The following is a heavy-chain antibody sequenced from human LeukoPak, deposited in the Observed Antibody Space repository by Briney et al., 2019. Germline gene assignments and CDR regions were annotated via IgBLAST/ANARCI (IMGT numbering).Heavy chain of an antibody. CDR3: TRVRVVVVTTREFDY. J-gene: IGHJ4*02. D-gene: IGHD3-22*01. Sequence: PGGSLRLSCAASGFTFSGAAMHWVRQASGKGLEWVGHIRSRSNSYATAYAASVKGRFTISRDDSKNTAYLQMNSLKTEDTAVYYCTRVRVVVVTTREFDYWGQGTLVTVSS. CDR1: GFTFSGAA. CDR2: IRSRSNSYAT. V-gene: IGHV3-73*01.